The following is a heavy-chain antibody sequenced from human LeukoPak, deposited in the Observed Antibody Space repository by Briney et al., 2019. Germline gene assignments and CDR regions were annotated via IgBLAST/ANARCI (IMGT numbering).Heavy chain of an antibody. V-gene: IGHV4-39*07. CDR3: ATAWLQGHAFDI. D-gene: IGHD5-24*01. Sequence: PSETLSLTCTVSGGSISSSSYYWGWIRQPPGKGLEWIGSIYYSGSTYYNPSLKSRVTVSVDTSKNQFSLKLSSVTAADTAVYYCATAWLQGHAFDIWGQGTMVTVSS. CDR1: GGSISSSSYY. J-gene: IGHJ3*02. CDR2: IYYSGST.